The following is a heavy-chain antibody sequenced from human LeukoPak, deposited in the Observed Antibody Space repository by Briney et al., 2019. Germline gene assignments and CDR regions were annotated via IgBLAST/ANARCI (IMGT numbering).Heavy chain of an antibody. J-gene: IGHJ4*02. D-gene: IGHD3-10*01. CDR2: IYPTDSDT. V-gene: IGHV5-51*01. Sequence: GESLKISCKASGYNFPNFWIGWVRQKPGKGPEWMGIIYPTDSDTRYSPSFQGQVTISADKSISTAYLQWSSLKASDTAMYYCARTYYYGSGSYRYWGQGTLVTVSS. CDR3: ARTYYYGSGSYRY. CDR1: GYNFPNFW.